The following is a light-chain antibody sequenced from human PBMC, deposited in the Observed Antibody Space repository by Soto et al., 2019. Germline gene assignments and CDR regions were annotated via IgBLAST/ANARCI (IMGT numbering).Light chain of an antibody. J-gene: IGKJ4*01. CDR3: QQRRNWPWLT. Sequence: EIVLTQSPATLSLSPGERATLSCRASQSVNNYLAWYQQKPGQAPRLVIYDVFNRATATPARFSGSGSGTDFTLTISGLEPEDFGVYYCQQRRNWPWLTFGGGTRVEI. CDR2: DVF. CDR1: QSVNNY. V-gene: IGKV3-11*01.